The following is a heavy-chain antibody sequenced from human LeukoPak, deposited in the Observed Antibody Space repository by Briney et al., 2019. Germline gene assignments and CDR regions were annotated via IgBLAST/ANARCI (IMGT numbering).Heavy chain of an antibody. J-gene: IGHJ4*02. V-gene: IGHV3-15*01. D-gene: IGHD1-26*01. Sequence: GGSLRLSCAASGFTFNDAWMTWVRQAPGKGLEWVGRIKSKTDGGTTDYAAPVKGRFTISREDSENTLYLQMNTLKPKDTAVYYCSTDLVRYSGSYSDYWGQGTLVTVSS. CDR3: STDLVRYSGSYSDY. CDR1: GFTFNDAW. CDR2: IKSKTDGGTT.